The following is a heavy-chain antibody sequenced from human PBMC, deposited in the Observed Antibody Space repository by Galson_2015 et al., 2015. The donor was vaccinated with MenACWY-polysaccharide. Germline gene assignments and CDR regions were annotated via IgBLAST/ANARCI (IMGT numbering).Heavy chain of an antibody. J-gene: IGHJ5*02. V-gene: IGHV7-4-1*02. CDR1: GYTFTSYS. CDR3: ARDQLYCTNVVCFEGSGWFDP. Sequence: SVKVSCKASGYTFTSYSMNWVRQAPGQGLEWMGWINTNNGNPTYAQGFTGRFVFSLDTSVSTAYLQISSLKAEDTAVYYCARDQLYCTNVVCFEGSGWFDPWGQGTLVTVSS. D-gene: IGHD2-8*01. CDR2: INTNNGNP.